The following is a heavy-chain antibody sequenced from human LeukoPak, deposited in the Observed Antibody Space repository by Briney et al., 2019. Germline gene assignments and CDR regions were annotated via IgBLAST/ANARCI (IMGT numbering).Heavy chain of an antibody. CDR1: GRTFSSYA. CDR2: IIPIFGTA. V-gene: IGHV1-69*13. CDR3: ARGGVGATVFTLNWFDP. Sequence: AVKVPCKASGRTFSSYAIRWVRQAPAQGLEWMGGIIPIFGTANYAQKFQGRVTITADESTSTAYMELSSLRSEDTAVYYCARGGVGATVFTLNWFDPWGQGTLVTVSS. J-gene: IGHJ5*02. D-gene: IGHD1-26*01.